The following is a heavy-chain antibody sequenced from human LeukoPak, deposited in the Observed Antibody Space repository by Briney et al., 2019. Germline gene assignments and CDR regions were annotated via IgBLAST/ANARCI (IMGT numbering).Heavy chain of an antibody. D-gene: IGHD2-15*01. Sequence: SETLSLTCVVSGGSVSGYYWGWIRQPPGRGLEWIGYVYYSGSTNYNPSFKSRITISVDTSRNQFSLQLSSVTAADTAVYYCARIHRYCSGGACYVLDNWGPGTLAAVSS. CDR3: ARIHRYCSGGACYVLDN. J-gene: IGHJ4*02. CDR1: GGSVSGYY. CDR2: VYYSGST. V-gene: IGHV4-59*02.